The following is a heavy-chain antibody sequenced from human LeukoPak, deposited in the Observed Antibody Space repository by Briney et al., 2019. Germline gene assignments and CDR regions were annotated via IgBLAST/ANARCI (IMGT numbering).Heavy chain of an antibody. CDR1: GGTFSSYT. V-gene: IGHV1-69*08. Sequence: ASVKVSCKASGGTFSSYTISWVRQAPGQGLEWMGRIIPILGKANYAQKFQGRVTITADKSTSTAYMELSSVTAADTAVYYCAREAYGSGSLKTEAFVDYWGQGTLVTVSS. CDR3: AREAYGSGSLKTEAFVDY. CDR2: IIPILGKA. J-gene: IGHJ4*02. D-gene: IGHD3-10*01.